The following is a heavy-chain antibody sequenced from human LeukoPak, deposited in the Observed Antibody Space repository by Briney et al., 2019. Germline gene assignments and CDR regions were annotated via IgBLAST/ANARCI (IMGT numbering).Heavy chain of an antibody. CDR3: ARDRGGGSYDY. CDR2: IKEDGSQK. Sequence: GGSLRLSCVVSGFTFSNYWMGWVRQAPGKGLEWVAKIKEDGSQKQYVDSVKGRFTISRDNSKNSLYLQMSSLRAEDTAVYYCARDRGGGSYDYWGQGTVVTVSS. D-gene: IGHD1-26*01. V-gene: IGHV3-7*01. J-gene: IGHJ4*02. CDR1: GFTFSNYW.